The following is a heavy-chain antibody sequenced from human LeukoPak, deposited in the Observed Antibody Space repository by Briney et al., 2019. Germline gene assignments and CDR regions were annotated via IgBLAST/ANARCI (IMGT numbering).Heavy chain of an antibody. CDR2: ISAYSGNT. V-gene: IGHV1-18*01. CDR3: ARESDSSGWYGY. CDR1: GYTFTSYG. D-gene: IGHD6-19*01. J-gene: IGHJ4*02. Sequence: VASVEVSCKASGYTFTSYGISWVRQAPGQGLEWMGWISAYSGNTNYAQKLQGRVTMTTDTSTSTAYMELRSLRSDDTAVYYCARESDSSGWYGYWGQGTLVTVSS.